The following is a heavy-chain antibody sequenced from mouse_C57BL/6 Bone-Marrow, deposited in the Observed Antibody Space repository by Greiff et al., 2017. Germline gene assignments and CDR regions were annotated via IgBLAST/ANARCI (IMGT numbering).Heavy chain of an antibody. CDR2: IWTGGGT. J-gene: IGHJ2*01. CDR3: ASHTAQSDCDY. D-gene: IGHD3-2*02. CDR1: GFSLTSYA. V-gene: IGHV2-9-1*01. Sequence: VKLVESGPGLVAPSQSLSITCTVSGFSLTSYAISWVRQPPGKGLEWLGVIWTGGGTNYTSALKSRLSISKDNSKSQVFLKMNSLRTDNTARYDSASHTAQSDCDYWGEGATLAVSS.